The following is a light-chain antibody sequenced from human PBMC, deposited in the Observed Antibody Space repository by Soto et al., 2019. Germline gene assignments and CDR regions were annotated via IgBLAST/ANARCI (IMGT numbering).Light chain of an antibody. CDR1: STDFVSYNR. Sequence: QSVLTQPPSVSGSPGQSVTISCTGTSTDFVSYNRVSWYQQPPGTAPKLIIYDVARWPSGVPDRFSGSKSGNTASLTISGLQAEDEADYFCCSYAGGYTYLFGTGTKLTVL. CDR2: DVA. J-gene: IGLJ1*01. CDR3: CSYAGGYTYL. V-gene: IGLV2-11*01.